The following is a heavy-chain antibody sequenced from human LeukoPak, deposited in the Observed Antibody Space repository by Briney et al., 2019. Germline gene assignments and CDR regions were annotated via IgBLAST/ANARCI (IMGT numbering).Heavy chain of an antibody. J-gene: IGHJ3*02. CDR2: IKQDGSEK. CDR3: ARGPYAFDI. V-gene: IGHV3-7*01. Sequence: GGSLRLSCAASGFTFSSYSMNWVRQAPGKGLEWVANIKQDGSEKYYVDSVKGRFTISRDNAKNSLYLQMNSLRAEDTAVYYCARGPYAFDIWGQGTMVTVSS. CDR1: GFTFSSYS.